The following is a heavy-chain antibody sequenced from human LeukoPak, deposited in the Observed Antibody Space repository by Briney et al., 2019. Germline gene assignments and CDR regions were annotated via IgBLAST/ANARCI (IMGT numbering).Heavy chain of an antibody. CDR1: GFTFDDYA. J-gene: IGHJ4*02. CDR2: ISWNSGSI. Sequence: PGRSLGLSCAASGFTFDDYAMHWVRQAPGKGLEWVSGISWNSGSIGYADSVKGRFTISRDNAKNSLYLQMNSLRAEDTALYYCAKGELEIRAGFDYWGQGTLVTVSS. CDR3: AKGELEIRAGFDY. V-gene: IGHV3-9*01. D-gene: IGHD6-13*01.